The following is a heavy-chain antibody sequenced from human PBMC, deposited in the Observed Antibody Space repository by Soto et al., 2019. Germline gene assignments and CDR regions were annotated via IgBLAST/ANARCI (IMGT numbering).Heavy chain of an antibody. CDR3: ASVSYFNAFDY. Sequence: SETLSLTCTVSGDSISNSPYYWAWIRQPPGKGLEWIGYIYHSGSTYYNPSLKSRVTISVDRSKNQFSLKLSSVTAADTAVYYCASVSYFNAFDYWGQGTLVTVS. J-gene: IGHJ4*02. CDR1: GDSISNSPYY. V-gene: IGHV4-39*07. CDR2: IYHSGST. D-gene: IGHD3-9*01.